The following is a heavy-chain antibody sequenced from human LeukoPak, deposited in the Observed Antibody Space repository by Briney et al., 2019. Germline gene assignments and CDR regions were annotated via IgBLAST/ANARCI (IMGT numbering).Heavy chain of an antibody. J-gene: IGHJ3*02. CDR3: THYYDGSGYYGAFDS. Sequence: PGGSLRLSCAASGFTFSGSAVHWVRQASGKGLEWVGRIRSKAKSYATAYAASVKGRFTISRDDSETTAYLQMNSLKTEDTAVYYCTHYYDGSGYYGAFDSWGQGTMVTVSS. CDR2: IRSKAKSYAT. CDR1: GFTFSGSA. D-gene: IGHD3-22*01. V-gene: IGHV3-73*01.